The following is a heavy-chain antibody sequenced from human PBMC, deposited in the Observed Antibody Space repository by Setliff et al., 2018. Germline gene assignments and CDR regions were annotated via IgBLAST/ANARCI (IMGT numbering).Heavy chain of an antibody. D-gene: IGHD3-3*01. Sequence: SETLSLTCTVYGGSFSDYYWGSIRQSPGKRPEWIAEINQSGNTNYNPSLNSRVSVSVDTPTNQFSLKVFSATAADTAVYYCRFWSSYYKNDYWAQGTLVTVSS. CDR1: GGSFSDYY. CDR2: INQSGNT. V-gene: IGHV4-34*01. J-gene: IGHJ4*02. CDR3: RFWSSYYKNDY.